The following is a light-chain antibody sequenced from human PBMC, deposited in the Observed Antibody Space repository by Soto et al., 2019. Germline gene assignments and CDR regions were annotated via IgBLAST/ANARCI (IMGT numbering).Light chain of an antibody. CDR1: QGISND. CDR3: HKYNSAPRT. V-gene: IGKV1-27*01. J-gene: IGKJ1*01. CDR2: AAS. Sequence: DIQMTQSQSSLSASVGDIVTITCRASQGISNDLGWYQQKPGKVPKLLIYAASILQSGVPSRFSGSGSGTDFTITISSLQHEDVATYYCHKYNSAPRTFGQGTKVEIK.